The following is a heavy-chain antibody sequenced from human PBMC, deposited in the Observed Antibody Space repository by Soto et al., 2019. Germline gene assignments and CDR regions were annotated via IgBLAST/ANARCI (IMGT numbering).Heavy chain of an antibody. V-gene: IGHV5-51*01. Sequence: GESLKISCKGSGYSFTSYWIGWVRQMPGKGLEWMGIIYPGDSDTRYSPSFQGQVTISADKSISTAYLQWSSLKASDTAMYYCASRGKEGIAAAREFDYWGQGTLVTVS. CDR1: GYSFTSYW. CDR2: IYPGDSDT. CDR3: ASRGKEGIAAAREFDY. J-gene: IGHJ4*02. D-gene: IGHD6-13*01.